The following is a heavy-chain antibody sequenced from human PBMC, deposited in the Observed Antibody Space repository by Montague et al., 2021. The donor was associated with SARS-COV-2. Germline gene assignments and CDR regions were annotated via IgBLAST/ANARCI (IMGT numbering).Heavy chain of an antibody. CDR1: GGSFSGYY. D-gene: IGHD2-15*01. CDR3: ARGSGGSGGSWYSEWDPYYYYGMDV. CDR2: INHSGST. V-gene: IGHV4-34*01. Sequence: SETLSLTCAVYGGSFSGYYWSWIRQPPGKGLEWIGEINHSGSTNYNPSLKSRVTISVDTPKNQFSLKLSSVTAADTAVYYCARGSGGSGGSWYSEWDPYYYYGMDVGGQGTTVTVPS. J-gene: IGHJ6*02.